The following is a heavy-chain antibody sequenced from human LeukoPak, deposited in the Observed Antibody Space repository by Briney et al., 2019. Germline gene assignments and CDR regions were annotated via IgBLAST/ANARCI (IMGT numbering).Heavy chain of an antibody. CDR2: IIPIFGTA. Sequence: GASVKVSCKASGGTFSSYAISWVRQAPGQGLEWMGGIIPIFGTANYAQKLQGRVTMTTDTSTSTAYMELRSLRSDDTAVYYCASPYNWNYGAWEYFDYWGQGTLVTVSS. J-gene: IGHJ4*02. D-gene: IGHD1-7*01. CDR1: GGTFSSYA. CDR3: ASPYNWNYGAWEYFDY. V-gene: IGHV1-69*05.